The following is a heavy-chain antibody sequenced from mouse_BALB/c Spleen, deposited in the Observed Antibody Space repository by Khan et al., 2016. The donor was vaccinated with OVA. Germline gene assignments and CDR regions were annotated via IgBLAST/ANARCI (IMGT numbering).Heavy chain of an antibody. CDR3: AREGAAFYCSDGGAMDS. CDR2: INTHSGVP. Sequence: QEVQSGPELKKPGETVRISCKASGYTFTTAGMQWVQKMPGKGLKWIGWINTHSGVPKYAEDFKGRFVFSLETSASTAYLQITNLKNEDTATYFCAREGAAFYCSDGGAMDSWGQGTSVTVSS. CDR1: GYTFTTAG. D-gene: IGHD2-3*01. J-gene: IGHJ4*01. V-gene: IGHV9-4*02.